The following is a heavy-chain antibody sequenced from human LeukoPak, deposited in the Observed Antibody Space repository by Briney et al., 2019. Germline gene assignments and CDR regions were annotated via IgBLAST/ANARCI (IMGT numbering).Heavy chain of an antibody. V-gene: IGHV4-34*01. CDR3: ARGTLYYYYMDV. Sequence: SETLSLTCAVYGGSFSGYYWSWIRQPPGKGLEWIGEINHSGSTNYNPSLKSRVTISVDTSKNQFSLKLSSVTAADTAVCYCARGTLYYYYMDVWGKGTTVTVSS. J-gene: IGHJ6*03. CDR1: GGSFSGYY. CDR2: INHSGST.